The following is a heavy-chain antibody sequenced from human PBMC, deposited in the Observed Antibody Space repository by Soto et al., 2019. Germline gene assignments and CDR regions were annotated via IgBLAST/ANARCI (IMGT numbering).Heavy chain of an antibody. V-gene: IGHV1-18*01. CDR3: AKNGQPPYYYYGLDV. Sequence: ASVKVSCKASGYTFTRYGISWVRQAPGQGLEWMGWISGYNGDTNYAQKLQGRVSMNIDTSTTTAYMELRSLTSDDTAVYYCAKNGQPPYYYYGLDVWGQGTKVTVSS. J-gene: IGHJ6*02. D-gene: IGHD2-8*01. CDR2: ISGYNGDT. CDR1: GYTFTRYG.